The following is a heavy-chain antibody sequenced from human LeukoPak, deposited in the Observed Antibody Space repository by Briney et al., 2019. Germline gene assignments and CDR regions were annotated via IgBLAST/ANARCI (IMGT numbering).Heavy chain of an antibody. CDR1: GFTFSDFS. V-gene: IGHV3-11*04. J-gene: IGHJ4*02. CDR2: ITGITVTM. Sequence: PGGSLRLSCAASGFTFSDFSMSWIRQAPGKGLEWISYITGITVTMNYADSVKGRFTISRDNAKKSLYLQMNSLRAEDTAVYYCARSRYDSSGYYGIIGNWGQGTLVTVSS. CDR3: ARSRYDSSGYYGIIGN. D-gene: IGHD3-22*01.